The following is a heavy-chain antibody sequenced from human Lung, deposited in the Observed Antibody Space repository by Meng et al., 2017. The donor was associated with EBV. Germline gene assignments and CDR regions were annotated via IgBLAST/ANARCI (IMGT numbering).Heavy chain of an antibody. V-gene: IGHV3-21*02. CDR2: ISSGNSYI. CDR1: GFIFSNYN. Sequence: EVQLVESGGXLVKPGESLRLTCAASGFIFSNYNMNWVRQAPGKGLEWVSSISSGNSYIYYADSVKGRFTISRDNAKNSLSLQMNSLRAEDTAVYYCARLSGTGWFDPWGQGTLVTVSS. J-gene: IGHJ5*02. D-gene: IGHD1-7*01. CDR3: ARLSGTGWFDP.